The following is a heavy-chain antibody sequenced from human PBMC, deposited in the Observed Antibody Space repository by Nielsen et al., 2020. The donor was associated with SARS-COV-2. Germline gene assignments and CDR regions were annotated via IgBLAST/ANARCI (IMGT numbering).Heavy chain of an antibody. CDR1: GFTFSSYA. Sequence: GESLKISCVASGFTFSSYAMSWVRQAPGKGLEWVSGIGGGGGRTNYADSVKGRFSISRDNSKNTLHLQMNSLRAEDTAIYYCVRSALYSSSSRWFDPWGQGTLVTVPS. CDR3: VRSALYSSSSRWFDP. V-gene: IGHV3-23*01. J-gene: IGHJ5*02. CDR2: IGGGGGRT. D-gene: IGHD6-6*01.